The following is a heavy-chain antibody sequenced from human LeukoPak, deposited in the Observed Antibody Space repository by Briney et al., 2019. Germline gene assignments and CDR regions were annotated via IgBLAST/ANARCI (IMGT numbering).Heavy chain of an antibody. CDR1: GYSISSGYY. V-gene: IGHV4-38-2*01. CDR2: IYHSGST. Sequence: SETLSLTCAVSGYSISSGYYWGWIRQPPGKGLEWIGSIYHSGSTYYNPSLKSRVTISVDTSKNQFSLKLISVTAADTAVYYCAIINSKKYYFDHWGQGTLVTVSS. J-gene: IGHJ4*02. D-gene: IGHD2/OR15-2a*01. CDR3: AIINSKKYYFDH.